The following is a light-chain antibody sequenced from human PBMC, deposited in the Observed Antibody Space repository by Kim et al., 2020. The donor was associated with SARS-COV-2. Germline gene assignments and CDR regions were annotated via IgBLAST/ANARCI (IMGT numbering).Light chain of an antibody. CDR1: SLGSFY. Sequence: LGKTARITCQRDSLGSFYASWYQQKPGQAPVLVIYGKNNRHAGIPDRFSGSSSGNTASLTITGAQAEDEADYYCNSRDSSGNPLYVFGTGTKVTVL. CDR2: GKN. V-gene: IGLV3-19*01. J-gene: IGLJ1*01. CDR3: NSRDSSGNPLYV.